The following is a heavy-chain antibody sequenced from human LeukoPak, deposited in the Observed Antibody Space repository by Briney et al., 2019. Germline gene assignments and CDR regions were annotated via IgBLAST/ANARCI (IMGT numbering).Heavy chain of an antibody. CDR1: GYTFTSFD. CDR2: MNPNSGNT. CDR3: ARGREVAGTVGY. J-gene: IGHJ4*01. D-gene: IGHD6-19*01. V-gene: IGHV1-8*02. Sequence: ASVKVSCKASGYTFTSFDINWVRQATGQGLEWMGWMNPNSGNTGYAQKFQGRVTMTRDTSISTAYMELSRLTSDDTAVYYCARGREVAGTVGYWGHGTLVTVSS.